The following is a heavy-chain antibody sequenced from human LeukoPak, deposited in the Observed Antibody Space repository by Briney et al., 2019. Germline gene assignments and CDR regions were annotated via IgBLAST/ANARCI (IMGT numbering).Heavy chain of an antibody. D-gene: IGHD2-2*01. CDR2: IYYSGST. V-gene: IGHV4-59*11. CDR1: GGSISSHH. J-gene: IGHJ6*03. Sequence: SETLSLTCTVSGGSISSHHWSWIRQPPGQGLEWIGYIYYSGSTNYNPSLKSRVTISVDTSKNQFSLKLSSVTAADTAVYYCARTPAANDYYYYYMDVWGKGTTVTVSS. CDR3: ARTPAANDYYYYYMDV.